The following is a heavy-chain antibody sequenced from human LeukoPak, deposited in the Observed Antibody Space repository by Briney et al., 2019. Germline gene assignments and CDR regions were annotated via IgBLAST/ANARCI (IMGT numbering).Heavy chain of an antibody. D-gene: IGHD5-18*01. J-gene: IGHJ3*02. CDR1: GGSFSGYY. V-gene: IGHV4-34*01. CDR3: ASLTPRDTAMVKRAFDI. CDR2: INHSGST. Sequence: SETLSLTCAVYGGSFSGYYWSWIRQPPGKGLEWIGEINHSGSTNYNPSLKSRVTISVDTSKNQFSLKLSSVTAADTAVYYCASLTPRDTAMVKRAFDIWGQGTMVTVSS.